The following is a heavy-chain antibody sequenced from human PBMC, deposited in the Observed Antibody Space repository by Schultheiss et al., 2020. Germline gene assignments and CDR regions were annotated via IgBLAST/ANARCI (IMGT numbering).Heavy chain of an antibody. D-gene: IGHD1-26*01. CDR3: ARRIVGTTELVFDI. V-gene: IGHV3-30*14. J-gene: IGHJ3*02. Sequence: GGSLRLSCAASGFTFSSYAMSWVRQAPGKGLEWVAVISYDGSNKYYADSVKGRFTISRDNSKNTLYLQMNSLRAEDTAVYSCARRIVGTTELVFDIWGQGTMVTVSS. CDR2: ISYDGSNK. CDR1: GFTFSSYA.